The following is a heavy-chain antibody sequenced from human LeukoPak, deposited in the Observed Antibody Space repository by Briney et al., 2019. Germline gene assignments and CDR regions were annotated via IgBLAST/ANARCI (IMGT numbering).Heavy chain of an antibody. D-gene: IGHD3-3*01. J-gene: IGHJ4*02. Sequence: SVKVSCKAYGGTFSSYAISWVRQAPGQGLEWMGGIIPIFGTANYAQKFQGRVTITTDESTSTAYMELSSLRSEDTAVYYCARDKVAIFGGVGHFDYWGQGTLVTVSS. CDR1: GGTFSSYA. V-gene: IGHV1-69*05. CDR3: ARDKVAIFGGVGHFDY. CDR2: IIPIFGTA.